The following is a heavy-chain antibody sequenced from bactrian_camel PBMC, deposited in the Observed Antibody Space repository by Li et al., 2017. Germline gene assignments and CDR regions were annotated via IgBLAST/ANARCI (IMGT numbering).Heavy chain of an antibody. V-gene: IGHV3S40*01. CDR2: ITRGGGST. D-gene: IGHD3*01. CDR3: AAGYGRTVSVYDCEYDY. J-gene: IGHJ4*01. Sequence: VQLVESGGDSVQAGGSLRLACVASAFPVNREYAWFAFSWFRQAPGKELEWVSGITRGGGSTYYADSAKGRFTISFDNAKNTLYLQMNSLRPEDTAIYYCAAGYGRTVSVYDCEYDYWGQGTQVTVS. CDR1: AFPVNREY.